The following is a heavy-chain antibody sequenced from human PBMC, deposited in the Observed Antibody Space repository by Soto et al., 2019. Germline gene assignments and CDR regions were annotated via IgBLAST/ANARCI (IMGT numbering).Heavy chain of an antibody. V-gene: IGHV1-18*01. D-gene: IGHD2-2*01. Sequence: ASVKVSCKASGYTFTSYGISWVRQAPGQGLEWMGWISAYNGNTNYAQKLQGRVTMTTDTSTSTAYMELRSLRSDDTAVYYCARSRYCSSTSCYADDYWGQGTLVTVSS. J-gene: IGHJ4*02. CDR3: ARSRYCSSTSCYADDY. CDR2: ISAYNGNT. CDR1: GYTFTSYG.